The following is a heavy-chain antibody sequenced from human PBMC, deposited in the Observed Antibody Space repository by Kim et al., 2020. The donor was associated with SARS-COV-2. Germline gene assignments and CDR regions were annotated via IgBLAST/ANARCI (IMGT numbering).Heavy chain of an antibody. CDR3: AKSLYSGSYYDYYGMDV. D-gene: IGHD1-26*01. Sequence: GGSLRLSCAASGFTFSSYAMSWVRQAPGKGLEWVSAISGSGGSTYYADSVKGRFTISRDNSKNTLYLQMNSLRAEDTAVYYCAKSLYSGSYYDYYGMDVWGQGTTVTVSS. J-gene: IGHJ6*02. CDR2: ISGSGGST. CDR1: GFTFSSYA. V-gene: IGHV3-23*01.